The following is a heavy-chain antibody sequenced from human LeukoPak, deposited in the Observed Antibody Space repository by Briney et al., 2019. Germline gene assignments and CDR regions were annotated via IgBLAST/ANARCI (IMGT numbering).Heavy chain of an antibody. V-gene: IGHV3-23*01. D-gene: IGHD7-27*01. CDR3: TGPWGSGAYDI. J-gene: IGHJ3*02. CDR1: GFTFSSYA. Sequence: PGGSLRLSCAVSGFTFSSYAMTWVRQAPGKGLEWVSSIRGSGDTYYADSVKGRFTISRDNSKKMLYLQMNGLRAEDTAVYYCTGPWGSGAYDIWGQGTMVTVSS. CDR2: IRGSGDT.